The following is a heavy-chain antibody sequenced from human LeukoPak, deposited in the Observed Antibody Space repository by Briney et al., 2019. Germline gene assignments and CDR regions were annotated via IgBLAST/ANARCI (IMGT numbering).Heavy chain of an antibody. V-gene: IGHV5-51*01. CDR3: ARKNCDILTGYNWFDP. CDR1: GYSFTSYW. Sequence: GESLKISCKGSGYSFTSYWIGWVRQMPGKGLEWMGIIYPGDSDTRYSPSFQGQVTISADKSISTAYLQWSSLKASDTAMYYCARKNCDILTGYNWFDPWGQGTLVTVSS. D-gene: IGHD3-9*01. J-gene: IGHJ5*02. CDR2: IYPGDSDT.